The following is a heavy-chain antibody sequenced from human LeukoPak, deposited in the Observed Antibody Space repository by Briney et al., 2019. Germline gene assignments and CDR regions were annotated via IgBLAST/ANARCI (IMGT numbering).Heavy chain of an antibody. V-gene: IGHV3-33*01. CDR3: ARRKWIQLWSHQRATTWFDP. Sequence: PGGSLRLSCAASGFTLSSYGMHWVRQAPGKGLEWVAVIWYDGSNKYYADSVKGRFTISRDNSKNTLYLQMNSLRAEDTAVYYCARRKWIQLWSHQRATTWFDPWGQGTLVTVSS. J-gene: IGHJ5*02. D-gene: IGHD5-18*01. CDR2: IWYDGSNK. CDR1: GFTLSSYG.